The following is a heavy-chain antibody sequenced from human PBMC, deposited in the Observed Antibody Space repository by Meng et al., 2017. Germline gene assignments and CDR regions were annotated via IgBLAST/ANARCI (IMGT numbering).Heavy chain of an antibody. V-gene: IGHV5-51*01. CDR2: IYPGDSDT. D-gene: IGHD2-2*02. J-gene: IGHJ6*02. CDR3: ARTRVVVPAAIEGPYGMDV. Sequence: KVSCKGSGYSFTSYWIGWVRQMPGKGLEWMGIIYPGDSDTRYSPSFRGQVTISADKSISTAYLQWSSLKASDTAMYYCARTRVVVPAAIEGPYGMDVWGQGTTVTVSS. CDR1: GYSFTSYW.